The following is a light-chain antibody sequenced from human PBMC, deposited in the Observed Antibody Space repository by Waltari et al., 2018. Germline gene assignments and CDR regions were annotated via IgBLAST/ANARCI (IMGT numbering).Light chain of an antibody. CDR2: KDT. J-gene: IGLJ2*01. V-gene: IGLV3-25*03. CDR1: ALPKQY. Sequence: SYELTQPPSVSVSPGQTARITCFGDALPKQYAYWYQHKPGQAPTLLIYKDTERPSWIPERFSGSTLGTTVTLTISGVQAEDEAEYYCQSSDSSFVYVVFGGVTKLIVL. CDR3: QSSDSSFVYVV.